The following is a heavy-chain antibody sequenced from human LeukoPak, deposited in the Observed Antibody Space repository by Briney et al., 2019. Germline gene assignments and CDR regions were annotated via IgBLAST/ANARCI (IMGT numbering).Heavy chain of an antibody. CDR3: ARRRVTDYSYAFDI. V-gene: IGHV4-38-2*01. Sequence: SETLSLTCAVSGYSISSGYYWGWIRQPPGKGLEWIGSIYHSGSTYYNPSLKSRVTISVDTFKNQFSLKLRSVTAADTAVYYCARRRVTDYSYAFDIWGQGTMVTVSS. D-gene: IGHD2-21*02. J-gene: IGHJ3*02. CDR1: GYSISSGYY. CDR2: IYHSGST.